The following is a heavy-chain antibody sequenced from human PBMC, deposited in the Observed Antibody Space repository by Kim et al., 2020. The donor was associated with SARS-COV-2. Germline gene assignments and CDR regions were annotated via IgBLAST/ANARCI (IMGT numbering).Heavy chain of an antibody. J-gene: IGHJ4*02. D-gene: IGHD3-10*01. CDR3: ARGIMVRGVIIDY. CDR1: GGSFSGYY. V-gene: IGHV4-34*01. CDR2: INHSGST. Sequence: SQTLSLTCAVYGGSFSGYYWSWIRQPPGKGLEWIGEINHSGSTNYNPSLKSRVTISVDTSKNQFSLKLSSVTAAATAVYYCARGIMVRGVIIDYWGQGTL.